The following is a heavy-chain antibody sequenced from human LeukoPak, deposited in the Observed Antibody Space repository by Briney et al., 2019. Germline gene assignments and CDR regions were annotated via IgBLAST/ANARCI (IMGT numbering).Heavy chain of an antibody. D-gene: IGHD6-19*01. CDR2: IIPIFGTA. Sequence: SVKVSCKASGGTFSTYAINWVRQAPGQGLEWMGGIIPIFGTANYAQKFQGRVTITTDESTSTAYMELSSLRSEDTAVYYCARGSSSGWSRGDYWGQGTLVTVSS. J-gene: IGHJ4*02. CDR1: GGTFSTYA. V-gene: IGHV1-69*05. CDR3: ARGSSSGWSRGDY.